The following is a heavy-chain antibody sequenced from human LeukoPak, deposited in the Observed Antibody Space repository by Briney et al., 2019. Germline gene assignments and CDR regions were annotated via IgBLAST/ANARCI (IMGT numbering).Heavy chain of an antibody. J-gene: IGHJ4*02. CDR2: ISYDGNNK. CDR1: GFTSSSFG. Sequence: GRSLRLSCAASGFTSSSFGMHWVRQAPGKGLDWVAVISYDGNNKYYADSVKGRFTISRDNSKNTLYLQMSSLRAEDTAVYYCAKDKKYYDSSAYLDYWGQGSLVTVSS. V-gene: IGHV3-30*18. D-gene: IGHD3-22*01. CDR3: AKDKKYYDSSAYLDY.